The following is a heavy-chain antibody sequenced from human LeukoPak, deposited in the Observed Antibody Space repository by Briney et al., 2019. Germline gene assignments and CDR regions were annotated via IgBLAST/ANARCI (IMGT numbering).Heavy chain of an antibody. D-gene: IGHD3-22*01. CDR2: IGIRGDT. J-gene: IGHJ5*02. CDR1: GVTFIDYD. CDR3: AKAVGPSGYYPAS. V-gene: IGHV3-13*01. Sequence: GGSLRLSCAASGVTFIDYDMHWVRQVIGKGLEWVSAIGIRGDTHYSGSVKGRFTISRENAESSLYLQMNSLRAEDSAVYYCAKAVGPSGYYPASWGQGTLVTVSS.